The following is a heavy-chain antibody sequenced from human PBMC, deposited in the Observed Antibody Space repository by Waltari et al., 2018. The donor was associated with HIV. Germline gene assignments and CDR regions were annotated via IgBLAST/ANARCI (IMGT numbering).Heavy chain of an antibody. J-gene: IGHJ5*02. Sequence: EVQLLESGGGLAQPGGSRRISCAAAGFIFSNSDMHWFRHSPGKGLEWISLISGRGSTTYYTDSVKGRFIISRDNSRNILFLQMNNLRVEDTAVYYCAKDGGSYSGWYDPWGQGTLVTVSS. CDR3: AKDGGSYSGWYDP. V-gene: IGHV3-23*01. CDR1: GFIFSNSD. CDR2: ISGRGSTT. D-gene: IGHD1-26*01.